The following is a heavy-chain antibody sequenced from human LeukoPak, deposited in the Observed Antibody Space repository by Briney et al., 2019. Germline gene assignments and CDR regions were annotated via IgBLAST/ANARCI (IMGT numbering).Heavy chain of an antibody. V-gene: IGHV4-59*01. CDR3: ARGAYSSSTPRY. CDR1: GGSISSYY. D-gene: IGHD6-6*01. Sequence: SETLSLTCTVSGGSISSYYWSWIRQPPGKGLEWIGYIYYSGSTNYNPSLKSRVTISVDTSKNQLSLKLSSVTAADTAVYYCARGAYSSSTPRYWGQGTLVTVSS. CDR2: IYYSGST. J-gene: IGHJ4*02.